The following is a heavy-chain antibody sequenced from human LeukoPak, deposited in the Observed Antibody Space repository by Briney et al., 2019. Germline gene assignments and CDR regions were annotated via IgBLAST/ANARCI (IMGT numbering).Heavy chain of an antibody. D-gene: IGHD1-26*01. Sequence: GGSLRLSCAASGFTVSSNYMSWVRQAPGKGLEWVSAISGSGGSTYYADSVKGRFTISRDNSKNTLYLQMNSLRAEDTAVYYCAKAPGGVGYFDYWGQGTLVTVSS. J-gene: IGHJ4*02. CDR2: ISGSGGST. CDR1: GFTVSSNY. CDR3: AKAPGGVGYFDY. V-gene: IGHV3-23*01.